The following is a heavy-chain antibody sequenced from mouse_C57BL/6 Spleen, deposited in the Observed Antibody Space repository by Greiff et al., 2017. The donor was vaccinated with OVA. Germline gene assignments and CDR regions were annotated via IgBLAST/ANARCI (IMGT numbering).Heavy chain of an antibody. V-gene: IGHV2-3*01. CDR3: AKGGDYDYVAWFAY. J-gene: IGHJ3*01. CDR2: IWGDGST. D-gene: IGHD2-4*01. CDR1: GFSLTSYG. Sequence: VQLQQSGPGLVAPSQSLSITCTVSGFSLTSYGVSWVRQPPGKGLEWLGVIWGDGSTNYHSALISRLSISKDNSKSQVFLKLNSLQTDDTATYYCAKGGDYDYVAWFAYWGQGTLVTVSA.